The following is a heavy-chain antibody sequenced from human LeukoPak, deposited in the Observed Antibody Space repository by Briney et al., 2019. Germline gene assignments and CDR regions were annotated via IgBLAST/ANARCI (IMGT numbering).Heavy chain of an antibody. V-gene: IGHV3-23*01. CDR3: AKEGLKYQLQNYFDY. CDR2: ISGSGGST. Sequence: PGGSLRLSCAASGFIFGSYAMSWVRQAPGKGLEWVSGISGSGGSTYYADSVKGRFTISRDNSKNTLYLQMNSLRAEDTALYYCAKEGLKYQLQNYFDYWGQGTLVTVSS. D-gene: IGHD2-2*01. J-gene: IGHJ4*02. CDR1: GFIFGSYA.